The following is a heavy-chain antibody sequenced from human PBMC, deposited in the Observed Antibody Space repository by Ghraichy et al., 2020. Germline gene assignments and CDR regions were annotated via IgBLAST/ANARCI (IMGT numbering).Heavy chain of an antibody. CDR2: ISNNGGTT. CDR3: LSFQRGSFDI. Sequence: GGSLRLSCSASRFTFSLYTMHWVRQAPGKGLEYVSAISNNGGTTYYADSVKGRFTISRDNSKNTLYLQMSGLRAEDTAVYYCLSFQRGSFDIWGQGTMVTVSS. CDR1: RFTFSLYT. D-gene: IGHD3-16*01. J-gene: IGHJ3*02. V-gene: IGHV3-64D*06.